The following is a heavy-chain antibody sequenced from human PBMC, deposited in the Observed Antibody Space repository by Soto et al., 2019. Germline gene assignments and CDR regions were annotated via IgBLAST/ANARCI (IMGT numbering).Heavy chain of an antibody. D-gene: IGHD7-27*01. CDR2: IGTAGDP. V-gene: IGHV3-13*05. J-gene: IGHJ2*01. CDR1: GFTFSSYD. CDR3: AKGAPTGDRFRFWYFDL. Sequence: PGGSLRLSCAASGFTFSSYDMHWVRQATGNGLEWVSAIGTAGDPYYPGSVKGRFTISRENAKNSLYLQMNSLRAGDTAVYYCAKGAPTGDRFRFWYFDLSGRATLLPVSS.